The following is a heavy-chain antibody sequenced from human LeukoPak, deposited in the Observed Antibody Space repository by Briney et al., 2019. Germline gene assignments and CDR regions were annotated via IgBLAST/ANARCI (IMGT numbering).Heavy chain of an antibody. Sequence: GGSLRLSCAASGFTFSSYGMHWVRQAPGKGLEWVTFIRYDGSNKYYADSVKGRFTISRDNSKNTLYLQMNSLRAEDTAVFYCARGGFYSTGREPFDSWGQGTLVTVSS. V-gene: IGHV3-30*02. D-gene: IGHD2-8*02. CDR3: ARGGFYSTGREPFDS. J-gene: IGHJ4*02. CDR1: GFTFSSYG. CDR2: IRYDGSNK.